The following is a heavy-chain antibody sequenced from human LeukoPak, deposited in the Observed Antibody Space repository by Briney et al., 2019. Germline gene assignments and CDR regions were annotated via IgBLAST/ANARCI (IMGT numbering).Heavy chain of an antibody. J-gene: IGHJ4*02. CDR2: ISWNSGSI. Sequence: GGSLRLSCTASGFTFDDYAMHWVRQAPGKGLEWVSGISWNSGSIGYADSVKGRFTISRDNAKNSLYLQMNSLRAEDTALYYCAKEAAAGPFDYWGQGTLVTVSS. CDR1: GFTFDDYA. V-gene: IGHV3-9*01. D-gene: IGHD6-13*01. CDR3: AKEAAAGPFDY.